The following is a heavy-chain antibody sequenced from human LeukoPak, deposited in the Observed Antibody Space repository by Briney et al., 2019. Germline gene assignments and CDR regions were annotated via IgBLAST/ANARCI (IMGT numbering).Heavy chain of an antibody. Sequence: PGGSLRLSCAASGFTFSSYAMSWVRQAPGKGLEWVSAISGSGGSTYYADSVKGRFTISRDNSKNTLYLQMNSLRAEDTAVYYCARVKGSSWHFDYWGQGTLVTVSS. CDR3: ARVKGSSWHFDY. CDR1: GFTFSSYA. J-gene: IGHJ4*02. D-gene: IGHD6-13*01. CDR2: ISGSGGST. V-gene: IGHV3-23*01.